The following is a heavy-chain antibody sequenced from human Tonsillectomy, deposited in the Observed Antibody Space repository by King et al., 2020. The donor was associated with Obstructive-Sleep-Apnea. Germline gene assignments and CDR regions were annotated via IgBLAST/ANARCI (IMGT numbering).Heavy chain of an antibody. CDR3: ATDLGGSNQGDPDS. CDR1: GYTLTALS. Sequence: QLVQSGAEVKKPGASVKVSCKVSGYTLTALSMHWVRLAPGKGLEWMGGFDPEDGATIYAQKFQGRVTMTEDTSTDTAYMGLSSLRCEDTAVYYCATDLGGSNQGDPDSWGQGTLVTVSS. J-gene: IGHJ4*02. V-gene: IGHV1-24*01. CDR2: FDPEDGAT. D-gene: IGHD2-15*01.